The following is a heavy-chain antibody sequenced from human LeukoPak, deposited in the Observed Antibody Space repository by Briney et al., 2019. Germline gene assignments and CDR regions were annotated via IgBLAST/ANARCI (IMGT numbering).Heavy chain of an antibody. J-gene: IGHJ3*01. Sequence: GGSLRLSCAASGFSFSTYAMTWVRQAPGRGLEWVSTLAVRGGNTYYADSVKGRFTISRDNSKNTLYLQMNTLRAEDTALYYCAKNLGNGYSDAFDVWGQGTMVTVSS. CDR2: LAVRGGNT. V-gene: IGHV3-23*01. CDR3: AKNLGNGYSDAFDV. CDR1: GFSFSTYA. D-gene: IGHD6-13*01.